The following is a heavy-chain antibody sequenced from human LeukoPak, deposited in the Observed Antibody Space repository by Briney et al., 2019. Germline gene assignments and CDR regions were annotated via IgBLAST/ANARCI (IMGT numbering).Heavy chain of an antibody. D-gene: IGHD3-10*01. CDR1: GFTFSSYA. CDR2: ISSNGGST. V-gene: IGHV3-64*01. Sequence: PGGSLRLSCAASGFTFSSYAMHWVRQAPGKGLEYVSAISSNGGSTYYANSVKGRFTISRDNSKNTLYLQMGSLRAEDMAVYYCARSRAGHYYYGMDVWGQGTTVTVSS. J-gene: IGHJ6*02. CDR3: ARSRAGHYYYGMDV.